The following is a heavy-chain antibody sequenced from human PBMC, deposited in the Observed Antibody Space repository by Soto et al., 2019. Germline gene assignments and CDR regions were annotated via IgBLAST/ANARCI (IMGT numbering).Heavy chain of an antibody. CDR3: ASKAACGGDCYAFDS. Sequence: QVQLVQSGAEVKKPGSSVNISCKASGGTFSSNTINWVRQAAGQGLGWMGGIIPLFGTANYAEKFQGRVTITADKATNTEYLELSSLRSEDTAVYYCASKAACGGDCYAFDSWGQGTLVTVSS. CDR2: IIPLFGTA. CDR1: GGTFSSNT. J-gene: IGHJ4*02. V-gene: IGHV1-69*06. D-gene: IGHD2-21*02.